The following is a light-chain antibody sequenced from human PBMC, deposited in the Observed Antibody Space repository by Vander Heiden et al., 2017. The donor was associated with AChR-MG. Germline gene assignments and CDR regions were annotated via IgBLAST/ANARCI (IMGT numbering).Light chain of an antibody. V-gene: IGKV1-6*01. J-gene: IGKJ2*01. CDR2: VAS. CDR1: QDIGND. Sequence: AIQMTQSPSSLSASVGDRVTITCRASQDIGNDLGWYQQKPGKDPKFLIYVASSLHRGVPSRFSGSGSDTDFTLTISSLQPEDFATYYCRQDFNYPHTFGQGTKLEIK. CDR3: RQDFNYPHT.